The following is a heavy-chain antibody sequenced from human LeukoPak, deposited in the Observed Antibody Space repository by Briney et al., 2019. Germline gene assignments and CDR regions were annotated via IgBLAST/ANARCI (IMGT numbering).Heavy chain of an antibody. J-gene: IGHJ4*02. D-gene: IGHD5-18*01. V-gene: IGHV3-53*01. CDR3: ARVKGAYRYGSDY. CDR2: IYSGGTA. Sequence: GGSLRLSCAASGFTVRNKYMTWVRQAPGKGLEWVSFIYSGGTAYYADSVKGRFTISRDNSKNTLYLQMNSLRAEDTAVYYCARVKGAYRYGSDYWGQGTLVTVSS. CDR1: GFTVRNKY.